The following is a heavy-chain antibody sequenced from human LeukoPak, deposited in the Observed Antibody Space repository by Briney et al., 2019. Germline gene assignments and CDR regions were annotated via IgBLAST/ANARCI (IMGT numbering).Heavy chain of an antibody. V-gene: IGHV1-8*01. D-gene: IGHD2-15*01. Sequence: GASVRVSCKASGYTFTSYDINWLRQATGQGLEWMGWMNPNSGNTGYAQKFQGGVTMTRNTSISTAYMELSSLRSEDTAVYYCARGGYCSGGSCYSKARAHWGQGTLVTVSS. CDR1: GYTFTSYD. J-gene: IGHJ4*02. CDR2: MNPNSGNT. CDR3: ARGGYCSGGSCYSKARAH.